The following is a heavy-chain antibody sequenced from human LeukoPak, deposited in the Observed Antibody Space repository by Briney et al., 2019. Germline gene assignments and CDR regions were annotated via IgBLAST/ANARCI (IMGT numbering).Heavy chain of an antibody. V-gene: IGHV4-34*01. D-gene: IGHD3-10*01. CDR2: INHSGST. J-gene: IGHJ6*02. CDR3: ARGVSHYYGSGSYYTRYYYYGMDV. Sequence: PSETLSLTCAVYGGSFSGYYWSWIRQPPGKGLEWIGEINHSGSTNYNPSLKSGVTISVDTSENQFSLKLSSVTAADTAVYYCARGVSHYYGSGSYYTRYYYYGMDVWGQGTTVTVSS. CDR1: GGSFSGYY.